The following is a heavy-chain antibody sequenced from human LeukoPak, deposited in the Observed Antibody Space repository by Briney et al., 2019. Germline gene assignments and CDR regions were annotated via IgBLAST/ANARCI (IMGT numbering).Heavy chain of an antibody. J-gene: IGHJ6*02. Sequence: SETLSLTCTVSGGSISSGGYYWSWIRQHPGKGLEWIAEINHSGGAKYNPSLKSRVTISVDTSEKQFSLKVTSVTAADTAVYYCATGRGMDVWGQGTTVTVSS. CDR3: ATGRGMDV. V-gene: IGHV4-31*03. CDR2: INHSGGA. CDR1: GGSISSGGYY.